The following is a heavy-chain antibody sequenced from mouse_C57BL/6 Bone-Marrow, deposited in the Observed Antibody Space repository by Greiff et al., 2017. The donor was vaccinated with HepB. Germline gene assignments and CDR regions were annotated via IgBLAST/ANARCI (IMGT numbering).Heavy chain of an antibody. J-gene: IGHJ4*01. CDR1: GFTFSSYA. CDR3: ARGTNWDDAMDY. V-gene: IGHV5-4*01. CDR2: ISDGGSYT. D-gene: IGHD4-1*01. Sequence: EVHLVESGGGLVKPGGSLKLSCAASGFTFSSYAMSWVRQTPEKRLEWVATISDGGSYTYYPDNVKGRFTISRDNAKNNLYLQMSHLKSEDTAMYYCARGTNWDDAMDYWGQGTSVTVSS.